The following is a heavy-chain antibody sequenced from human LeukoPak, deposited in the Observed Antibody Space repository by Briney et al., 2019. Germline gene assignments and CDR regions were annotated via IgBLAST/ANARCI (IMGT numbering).Heavy chain of an antibody. V-gene: IGHV3-7*01. CDR3: GRTGVLSDY. CDR2: IKQDGSEM. D-gene: IGHD7-27*01. CDR1: GFTFSNHW. J-gene: IGHJ4*02. Sequence: GGSLRLSCAASGASGFTFSNHWTSWVRQAPGKGLEWVANIKQDGSEMYYVDSVKGRFTISRDNAENSLYLQMNSLRADDTAVYYCGRTGVLSDYWGQGTLVTVSS.